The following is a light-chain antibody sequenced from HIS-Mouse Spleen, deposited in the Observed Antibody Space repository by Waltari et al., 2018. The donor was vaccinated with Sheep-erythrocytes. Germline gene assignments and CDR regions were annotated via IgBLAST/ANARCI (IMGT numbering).Light chain of an antibody. CDR3: QQRSNWYT. CDR2: DAP. V-gene: IGKV3-11*01. CDR1: QSVSSY. Sequence: EIVLTQSPATLSLSPGERATLSCRASQSVSSYLAWYQQTPGQSPRLLIYDAPNRATGIPARFSGSGSGTDFTLTISSLEPEDFAVYYCQQRSNWYTFGQGTKLEIK. J-gene: IGKJ2*01.